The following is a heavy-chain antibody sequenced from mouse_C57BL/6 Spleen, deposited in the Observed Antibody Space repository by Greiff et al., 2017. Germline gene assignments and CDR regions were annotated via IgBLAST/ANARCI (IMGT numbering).Heavy chain of an antibody. CDR3: ARHGWVDYFDY. CDR2: IYPGDGDT. J-gene: IGHJ2*01. V-gene: IGHV1-82*01. CDR1: GYAFSSSW. D-gene: IGHD2-3*01. Sequence: QVQLQQSGPELVKPGASVTISCKASGYAFSSSWMNWVKQRPGKGLEWIGRIYPGDGDTNYNGKFKGKATLTADKSASTAYMQLSSLTSEDSAVYCCARHGWVDYFDYWGQGTTLTVSS.